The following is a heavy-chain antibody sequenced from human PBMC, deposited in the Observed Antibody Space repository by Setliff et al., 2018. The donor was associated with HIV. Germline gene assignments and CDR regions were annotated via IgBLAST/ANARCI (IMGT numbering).Heavy chain of an antibody. V-gene: IGHV3-21*04. CDR3: ARTDSSGYYYGGVY. J-gene: IGHJ4*02. D-gene: IGHD3-22*01. CDR2: ITSRSSYM. Sequence: PGGSLRLSCAASGFTFSSYSMNWVRQAPGKGLEWVSSITSRSSYMYYADSVKGRFTISRDNAKNSLYLQMNSLRAEDTALYYCARTDSSGYYYGGVYWGQGTLVTVSS. CDR1: GFTFSSYS.